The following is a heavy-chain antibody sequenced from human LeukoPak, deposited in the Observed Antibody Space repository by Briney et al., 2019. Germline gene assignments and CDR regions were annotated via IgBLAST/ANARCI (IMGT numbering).Heavy chain of an antibody. CDR2: ISYDGSNK. V-gene: IGHV3-30*04. J-gene: IGHJ4*02. D-gene: IGHD2/OR15-2a*01. CDR3: ARELSYYFDY. Sequence: GGSLRLSCAASGFTFSSYAMHWVRQAPGKGLEWVAAISYDGSNKYYADSVKGRFIISRDNSKNTLYLQMNSLRAEDTAVYYCARELSYYFDYWGQGTLVTVSS. CDR1: GFTFSSYA.